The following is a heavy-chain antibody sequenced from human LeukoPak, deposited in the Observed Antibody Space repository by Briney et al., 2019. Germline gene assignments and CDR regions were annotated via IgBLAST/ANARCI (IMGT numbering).Heavy chain of an antibody. J-gene: IGHJ2*01. Sequence: ASVKVSCQGSGYTFTGNHLHWLRQPPGQGLEWMGWIDSKSCGTKYAPKLKDRVTRTSDTSLSTAYMELSGLRSDDSAVYFCAKEADIVSFDLWGRGTLVTVSS. CDR1: GYTFTGNH. CDR2: IDSKSCGT. CDR3: AKEADIVSFDL. D-gene: IGHD2-15*01. V-gene: IGHV1-2*02.